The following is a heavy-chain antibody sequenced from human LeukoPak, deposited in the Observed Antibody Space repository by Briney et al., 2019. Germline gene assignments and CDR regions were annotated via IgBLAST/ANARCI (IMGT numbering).Heavy chain of an antibody. CDR2: INHSGST. Sequence: SETLSLTCAAYGGSFSVYYWSWIRQPPGKGLEWIGEINHSGSTNYNPSLKSRVTISVDTSKNQFSLKLSSVTAADTAVYYCARGNEFCSSTSCYVLFDYWGQGTLVTVSS. CDR1: GGSFSVYY. CDR3: ARGNEFCSSTSCYVLFDY. V-gene: IGHV4-34*01. J-gene: IGHJ4*02. D-gene: IGHD2-2*01.